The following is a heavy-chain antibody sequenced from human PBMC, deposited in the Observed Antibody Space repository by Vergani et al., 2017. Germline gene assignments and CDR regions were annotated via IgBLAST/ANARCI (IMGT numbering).Heavy chain of an antibody. V-gene: IGHV3-15*07. CDR2: IKSTFDRGIK. CDR1: GFSFRNAW. D-gene: IGHD2-21*01. Sequence: EVQLVESGGGIVKPGGSLRLSCVASGFSFRNAWMNWVRRTPGKGLEWVGRIKSTFDRGIKDYAAAVKGRFTISRDDSKNTLFLQMNGLKTEDIGVYYCTTDPRYCGDGSCYWLRDHHYYGMDVWGQGTTVTVSS. CDR3: TTDPRYCGDGSCYWLRDHHYYGMDV. J-gene: IGHJ6*02.